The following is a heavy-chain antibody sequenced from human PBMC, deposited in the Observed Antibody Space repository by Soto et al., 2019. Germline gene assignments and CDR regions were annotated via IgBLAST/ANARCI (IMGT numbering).Heavy chain of an antibody. CDR2: INPNSGGT. D-gene: IGHD2-2*03. Sequence: AASVKVSCKASGYTFTGYYMHWVRQAPGQGLEWMGWINPNSGGTNYAQKFQGRVTMTRDTSISTAYMELSRLRSDDTAVYYCARDGYCSSTSCYPYYYGMDVWGQGTTVTVSS. CDR3: ARDGYCSSTSCYPYYYGMDV. V-gene: IGHV1-2*02. CDR1: GYTFTGYY. J-gene: IGHJ6*02.